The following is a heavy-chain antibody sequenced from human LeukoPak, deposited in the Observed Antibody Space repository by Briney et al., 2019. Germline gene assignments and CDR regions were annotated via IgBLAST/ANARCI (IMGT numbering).Heavy chain of an antibody. CDR2: ISGSSGSS. Sequence: AGGSLRLSCAASGFTFSIYAVSWVRQAPGKGLEWVSLISGSSGSSYYADSVKGRFTISRDNSKNTLYLQMNSLRAEDTAVYYCAKDRAYYHDSSGYYPARDDAFDMWGQGTMVTVSS. V-gene: IGHV3-23*01. CDR1: GFTFSIYA. D-gene: IGHD3-22*01. CDR3: AKDRAYYHDSSGYYPARDDAFDM. J-gene: IGHJ3*02.